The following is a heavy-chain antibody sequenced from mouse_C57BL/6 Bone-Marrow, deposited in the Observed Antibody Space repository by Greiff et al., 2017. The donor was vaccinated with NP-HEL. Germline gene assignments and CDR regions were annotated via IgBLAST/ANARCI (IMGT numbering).Heavy chain of an antibody. CDR1: GFTFSSYG. V-gene: IGHV5-6*02. CDR2: ISSGGSYT. Sequence: EVKLMESGGDLVKPGGSLKLSCAASGFTFSSYGMSWVRQTPDKRLEWVATISSGGSYTYYPDSVKGRFTISRDNAKNTLYLQMSSLKSEDTAMYYCARRLFTTGGFDYWGQGTTLTVSS. CDR3: ARRLFTTGGFDY. D-gene: IGHD1-1*01. J-gene: IGHJ2*01.